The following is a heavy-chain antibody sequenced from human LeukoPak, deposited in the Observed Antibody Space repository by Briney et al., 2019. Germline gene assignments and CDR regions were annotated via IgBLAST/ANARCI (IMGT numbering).Heavy chain of an antibody. V-gene: IGHV3-33*06. D-gene: IGHD2-8*01. CDR2: IWYDGSNK. CDR3: AKDKMVYASIYYFDY. CDR1: GFTFSSYG. J-gene: IGHJ4*02. Sequence: GGSLRLSCAASGFTFSSYGMHWVRQAPGKGLEWVAVIWYDGSNKYYADSVKGRFTISRDNSKNTLYLQMNSLRAEDTAVYYCAKDKMVYASIYYFDYWGQGTLVTVSS.